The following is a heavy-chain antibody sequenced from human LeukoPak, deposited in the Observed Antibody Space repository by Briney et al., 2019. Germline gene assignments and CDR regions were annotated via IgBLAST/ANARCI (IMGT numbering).Heavy chain of an antibody. CDR2: TNRRGDIT. V-gene: IGHV3-20*01. CDR3: ARKGLGGELGGFDS. CDR1: GYTFGDYG. Sequence: GGSLRLSYAASGYTFGDYGMSWVRLVPGKGLEWVSGTNRRGDITGYADFVKGRFTISRDNAKNSLYLQMNSLRVEDTALYHCARKGLGGELGGFDSWGQGTLVTVSS. J-gene: IGHJ4*02. D-gene: IGHD1-7*01.